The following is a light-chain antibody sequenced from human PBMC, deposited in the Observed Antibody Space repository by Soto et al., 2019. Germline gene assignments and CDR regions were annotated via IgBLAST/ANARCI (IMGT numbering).Light chain of an antibody. V-gene: IGLV3-21*02. J-gene: IGLJ1*01. CDR1: NFGSKN. CDR2: DDS. CDR3: QVWDTSSDHLYV. Sequence: SYELTQPPSVSVAPGQTAAIPCGGDNFGSKNVHWYQQGPGQAPLLVVYDDSDRPSGIPERFSGSKSGNTATLTISRVEAGDEADYYCQVWDTSSDHLYVFGSGTKVTVL.